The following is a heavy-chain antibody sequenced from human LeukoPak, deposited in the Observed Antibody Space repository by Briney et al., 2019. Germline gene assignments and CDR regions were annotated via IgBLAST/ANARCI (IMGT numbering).Heavy chain of an antibody. Sequence: PGRSLRLSCAASGFTFSSYGMHWVRQAPGKGLEWVASIWYDGSNKYYADSVKGRFTISRDNSKNTLYLQMNSLRAEDTAVYYCAKGLRYSDNWGQGTLVTVSS. V-gene: IGHV3-30*02. J-gene: IGHJ4*02. D-gene: IGHD3-9*01. CDR1: GFTFSSYG. CDR2: IWYDGSNK. CDR3: AKGLRYSDN.